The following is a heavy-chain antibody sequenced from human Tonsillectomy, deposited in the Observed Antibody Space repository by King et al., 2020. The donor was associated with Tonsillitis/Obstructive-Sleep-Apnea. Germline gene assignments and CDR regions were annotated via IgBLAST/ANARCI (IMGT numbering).Heavy chain of an antibody. J-gene: IGHJ6*03. CDR1: GGSFSGYC. CDR2: IDHSGST. D-gene: IGHD1-26*01. CDR3: ASYRRTSYYFYYIDV. Sequence: VQLQQWGAGLLKPSETLSLTCTVYGGSFSGYCWSWIRQPPGKGLEWIGEIDHSGSTNYNPSLKSRVTISVDTSKNQFSLKVSSVTAADTAVYYCASYRRTSYYFYYIDVWGKGTTVTVSS. V-gene: IGHV4-34*01.